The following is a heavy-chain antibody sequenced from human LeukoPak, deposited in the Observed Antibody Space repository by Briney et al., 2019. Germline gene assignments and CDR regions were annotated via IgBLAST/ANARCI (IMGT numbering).Heavy chain of an antibody. D-gene: IGHD5-18*01. CDR2: INPNGGGT. CDR3: ARAREGYSYGNKNYYYYMDV. Sequence: GASVKVSCKASGCTFTGYYMHWVRQAPGQGLGWMGWINPNGGGTNYAQKFQGRVTMTRDTSISTAYMELSRLRSDDTAVYYCARAREGYSYGNKNYYYYMDVWGKGTTVTVSS. V-gene: IGHV1-2*02. J-gene: IGHJ6*03. CDR1: GCTFTGYY.